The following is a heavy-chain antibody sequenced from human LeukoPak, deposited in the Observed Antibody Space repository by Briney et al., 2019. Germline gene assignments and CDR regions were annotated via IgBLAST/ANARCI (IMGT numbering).Heavy chain of an antibody. Sequence: GGSLRLSCAASGFTFSSSWMHWVRQVPGKGLVWASHISPDGSYTDYADSVKGRFIISRDNAKNTMSLQMNSLRAEDTAVYYCVRDLSFSPDSWGQGTLVSVSS. CDR3: VRDLSFSPDS. V-gene: IGHV3-74*01. J-gene: IGHJ4*02. CDR2: ISPDGSYT. CDR1: GFTFSSSW.